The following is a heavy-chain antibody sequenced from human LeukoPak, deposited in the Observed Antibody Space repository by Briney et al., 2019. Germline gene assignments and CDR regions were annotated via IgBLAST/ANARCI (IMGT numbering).Heavy chain of an antibody. J-gene: IGHJ4*02. V-gene: IGHV3-30*18. CDR2: ISYDGSNK. CDR3: AKDEVLMVRGVIIN. Sequence: GGSLRLSCAASGFTFSSYGMHWVRQAPGKGLEWVAVISYDGSNKYYADSVRGRFTISRDNSKNTLYLQMNSLRAEDTALYYCAKDEVLMVRGVIINWGQGTLVTVSS. D-gene: IGHD3-10*01. CDR1: GFTFSSYG.